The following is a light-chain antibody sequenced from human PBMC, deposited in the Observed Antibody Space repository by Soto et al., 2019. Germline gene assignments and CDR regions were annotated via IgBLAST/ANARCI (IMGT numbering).Light chain of an antibody. Sequence: QSVLTQPPSASGTPGQRVTISCSGTSYNIGSNFVYLYQQLPRTAPKLLIFSNNPRLSGVPDRFSGSTSGTSASLAISGLRSEDEADSYCASWDDSVSGVVFGGGTKLTFL. J-gene: IGLJ2*01. V-gene: IGLV1-47*02. CDR1: SYNIGSNF. CDR2: SNN. CDR3: ASWDDSVSGVV.